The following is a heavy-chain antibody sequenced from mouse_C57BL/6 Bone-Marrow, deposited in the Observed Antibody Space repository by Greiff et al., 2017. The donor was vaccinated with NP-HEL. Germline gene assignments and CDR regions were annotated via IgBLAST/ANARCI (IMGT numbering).Heavy chain of an antibody. D-gene: IGHD2-1*01. Sequence: EVKLQESGPGLVKPSQTVFLTCTVTGISITTGNYRWSWIRQFPGNKLEWIGYIYYSGTITYHPSPTSRTTITRDTPKNQFFLELNSLTAEDTATYYCARDRGNYVGDWYFDVWGTGTTVTVSS. V-gene: IGHV3-5*01. J-gene: IGHJ1*03. CDR2: IYYSGTI. CDR3: ARDRGNYVGDWYFDV. CDR1: GISITTGNYR.